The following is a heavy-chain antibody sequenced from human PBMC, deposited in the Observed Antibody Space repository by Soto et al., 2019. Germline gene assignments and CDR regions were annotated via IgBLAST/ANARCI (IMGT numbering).Heavy chain of an antibody. CDR1: DGSIRSGGYS. D-gene: IGHD3-3*01. Sequence: SETLSLTCTVSDGSIRSGGYSWSWIRQPPGKGLEWIGYIYHSGNTYCNPSLESRVTISVDKSRNQFSLKLTSMSAADTALYYCARANSDFWNSFDLWGQGTLVTVSS. CDR2: IYHSGNT. V-gene: IGHV4-30-2*01. J-gene: IGHJ4*02. CDR3: ARANSDFWNSFDL.